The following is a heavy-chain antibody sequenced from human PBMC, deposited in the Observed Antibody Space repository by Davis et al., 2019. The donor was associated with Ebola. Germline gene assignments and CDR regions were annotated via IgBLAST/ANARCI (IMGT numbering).Heavy chain of an antibody. Sequence: AASVKVSCKASGYTFTSYGISWVRQAPGQGLEWMGWISAYNGNTNYAQNLQGRVTMTTDNSTSTAYMELRSLRSDDTAVYYWARDGQQLAQGDYVPFDYWGQGTLVTVSS. CDR3: ARDGQQLAQGDYVPFDY. CDR1: GYTFTSYG. J-gene: IGHJ4*02. V-gene: IGHV1-18*01. CDR2: ISAYNGNT. D-gene: IGHD6-13*01.